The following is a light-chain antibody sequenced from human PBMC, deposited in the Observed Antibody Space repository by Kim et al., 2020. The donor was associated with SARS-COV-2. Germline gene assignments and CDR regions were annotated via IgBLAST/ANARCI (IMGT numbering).Light chain of an antibody. CDR1: RSNIGNNP. CDR2: DND. V-gene: IGLV1-51*01. Sequence: QSVLTQPPSVSAAPGHKVTISCSGSRSNIGNNPASWYQQFPGTAPRLITYDNDKRPSGIPDRFSSSKSGTSATLGITGLRTGDEADYYCATWDSSLSVGVFGGGTKVTVL. J-gene: IGLJ3*02. CDR3: ATWDSSLSVGV.